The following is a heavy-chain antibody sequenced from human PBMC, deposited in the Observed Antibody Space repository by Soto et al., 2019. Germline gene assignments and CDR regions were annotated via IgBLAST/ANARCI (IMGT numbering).Heavy chain of an antibody. V-gene: IGHV1-3*01. Sequence: ASVKVSCKASGYTFTSYAMHWVRQAPGQRLEWMGWINAGNGNTKYSQKFQGRVTITRDTSASTAYMELRSLRSDDTAVYYCAMGHLLSDLTGYYPPIDYWGQGPLVTVSS. CDR1: GYTFTSYA. J-gene: IGHJ4*02. CDR3: AMGHLLSDLTGYYPPIDY. D-gene: IGHD3-9*01. CDR2: INAGNGNT.